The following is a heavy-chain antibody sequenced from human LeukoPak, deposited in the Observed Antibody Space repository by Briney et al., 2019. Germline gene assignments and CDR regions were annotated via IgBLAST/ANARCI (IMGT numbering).Heavy chain of an antibody. J-gene: IGHJ4*02. CDR1: GGSFSGYY. CDR2: INHSGST. Sequence: SETLSLTCAVYGGSFSGYYWSWIRQPPGKGLEWIGEINHSGSTNYNPSLKSRVTISVDTSKNQFSLKLSSVTAADTAVYYCARREQLDSPGFDYWGQGTLVTVSS. CDR3: ARREQLDSPGFDY. V-gene: IGHV4-34*01. D-gene: IGHD6-13*01.